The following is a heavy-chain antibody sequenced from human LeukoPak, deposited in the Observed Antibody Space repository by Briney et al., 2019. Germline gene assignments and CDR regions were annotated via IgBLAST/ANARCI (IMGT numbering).Heavy chain of an antibody. CDR2: ISWNSGSI. CDR3: AKDILLLRRDGYNLGFDY. J-gene: IGHJ4*02. D-gene: IGHD5-24*01. V-gene: IGHV3-9*01. CDR1: GFTFDDYA. Sequence: PGGSLRLSCAASGFTFDDYAMHWVRQAPGKGLEWVSGISWNSGSIGYADSVKGRFTISRDNAKNSLYLQMNSLRAEDTALYYCAKDILLLRRDGYNLGFDYWGQGTLVTVSS.